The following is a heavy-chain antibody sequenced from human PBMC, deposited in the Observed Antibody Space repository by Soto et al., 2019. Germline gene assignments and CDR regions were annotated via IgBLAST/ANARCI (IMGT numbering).Heavy chain of an antibody. J-gene: IGHJ1*01. CDR2: ISYDGSNK. CDR3: ARDTSSSWYLAEYFQH. CDR1: GFTFSSYA. Sequence: QVQLVESGGGVVQPGRSLRLSCAASGFTFSSYAMHWVRQAPGKGLEWVAVISYDGSNKYYADSVKGRFTISRDNSKNTLYLQMNSLRAEDTAVYYCARDTSSSWYLAEYFQHWGQGTLVTVSS. D-gene: IGHD6-13*01. V-gene: IGHV3-30-3*01.